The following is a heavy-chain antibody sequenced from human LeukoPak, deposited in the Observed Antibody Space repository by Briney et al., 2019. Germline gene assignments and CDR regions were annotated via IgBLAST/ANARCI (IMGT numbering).Heavy chain of an antibody. Sequence: PGGSLRLSCAASGCIFSNHAMTWVRQAPGKGLEYVSTINAVDADTYYADAVKGRFTVSRDNSKNTLCLQMNSLTADDTAVYYCAKQFLGANWGQGTLVTVSS. J-gene: IGHJ4*02. CDR3: AKQFLGAN. V-gene: IGHV3-23*01. D-gene: IGHD4/OR15-4a*01. CDR2: INAVDADT. CDR1: GCIFSNHA.